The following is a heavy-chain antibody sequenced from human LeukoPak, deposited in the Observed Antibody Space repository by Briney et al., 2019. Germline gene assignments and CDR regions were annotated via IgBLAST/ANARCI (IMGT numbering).Heavy chain of an antibody. CDR3: AKAVGYSSGRYFDY. D-gene: IGHD6-19*01. V-gene: IGHV3-23*01. CDR2: ISGSGGST. Sequence: GGSLRLSCAASGFTFSSYAMSWVRQAPGKGLEWVSAISGSGGSTYYADSVKGRFTISRDNPKNTLYLQMNSLRAEDTAVYYCAKAVGYSSGRYFDYWGQGTLVTVSS. CDR1: GFTFSSYA. J-gene: IGHJ4*02.